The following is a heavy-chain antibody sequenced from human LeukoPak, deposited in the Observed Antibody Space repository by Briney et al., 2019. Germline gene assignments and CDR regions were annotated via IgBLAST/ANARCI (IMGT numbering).Heavy chain of an antibody. CDR2: IHYTGAT. D-gene: IGHD3-9*01. CDR3: AGGDILTGYCFDF. V-gene: IGHV4-34*01. Sequence: SETLSLPSAAYGGSITGYYWSWIRQPPGGGRQGVGGIHYTGATSYNPSLNSRATITTDTSKNQFSLRLSSVTAAATAVYYCAGGDILTGYCFDFWGQGALVTVSS. CDR1: GGSITGYY. J-gene: IGHJ4*02.